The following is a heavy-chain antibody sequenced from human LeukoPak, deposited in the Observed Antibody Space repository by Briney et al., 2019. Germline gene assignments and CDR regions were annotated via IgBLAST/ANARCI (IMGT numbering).Heavy chain of an antibody. CDR2: IYHSGST. Sequence: KTSETLSLTCTVSGYSISSGYYWGWIRQPPGKGLEWIGSIYHSGSTYYNPSLKSRVTISVDTSKNQFSLKLSSVTAADTAVYYCASDSEITMVRGVIITPLDYWGQGTLVTVSS. V-gene: IGHV4-38-2*02. D-gene: IGHD3-10*01. CDR1: GYSISSGYY. J-gene: IGHJ4*02. CDR3: ASDSEITMVRGVIITPLDY.